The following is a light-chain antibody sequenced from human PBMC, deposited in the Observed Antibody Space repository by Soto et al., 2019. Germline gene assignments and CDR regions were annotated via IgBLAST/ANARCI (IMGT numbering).Light chain of an antibody. V-gene: IGKV3-20*01. Sequence: EIVLTHSPGTLSLSPLERASLSCRSSQSVSSSYLAWYQQKPGQAPRLLIYGASSRATGIPDRFSGSGSGTDFTLTISRLEPEDFAVYYCQQYGSSSWTFGQGTRWIS. CDR2: GAS. CDR1: QSVSSSY. CDR3: QQYGSSSWT. J-gene: IGKJ1*01.